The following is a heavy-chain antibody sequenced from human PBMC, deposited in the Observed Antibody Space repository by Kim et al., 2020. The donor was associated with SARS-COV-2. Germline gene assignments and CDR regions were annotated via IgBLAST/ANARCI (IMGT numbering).Heavy chain of an antibody. J-gene: IGHJ6*02. CDR1: GFAFSSNA. CDR3: AKDKWDSSAIDV. Sequence: GGSLRLSCAASGFAFSSNAMGWVCQAPGKGLEWVSSISGTGTDFYYADSVRGRFTISRDIGKNTLYLQMNSLRAEDTALYYCAKDKWDSSAIDVLGQGTT. D-gene: IGHD1-26*01. CDR2: ISGTGTDF. V-gene: IGHV3-23*01.